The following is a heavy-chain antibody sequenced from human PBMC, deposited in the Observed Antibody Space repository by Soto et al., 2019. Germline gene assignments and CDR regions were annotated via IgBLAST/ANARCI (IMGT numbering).Heavy chain of an antibody. CDR2: IIPIFGTA. CDR3: ATTITIFGVVPLGYYYGMAV. V-gene: IGHV1-69*01. CDR1: GGTFSSYA. D-gene: IGHD3-3*01. J-gene: IGHJ6*02. Sequence: QVQLVQSGAEVKKPGSSVKVSCKASGGTFSSYAISWVRQAPGQGLEWMGGIIPIFGTANYAQKFQGRVTITADESTSTAYMELSSLRSEDTAVYYCATTITIFGVVPLGYYYGMAVWGQGTTVTVSS.